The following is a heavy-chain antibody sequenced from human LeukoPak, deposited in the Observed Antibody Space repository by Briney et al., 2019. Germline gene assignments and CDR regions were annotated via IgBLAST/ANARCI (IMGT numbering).Heavy chain of an antibody. CDR1: GGSISSYY. CDR3: ARIMGSGSYTGAFDT. CDR2: IYTSGST. V-gene: IGHV4-4*07. Sequence: PSETLSLTCTVSGGSISSYYWSWIRQPAGRGLEWMGRIYTSGSTNYNPSLKSRVTMSVDTSKNQFSLKLSSVTAADTAVYYCARIMGSGSYTGAFDTWGQGTMVTVSS. J-gene: IGHJ3*02. D-gene: IGHD1-26*01.